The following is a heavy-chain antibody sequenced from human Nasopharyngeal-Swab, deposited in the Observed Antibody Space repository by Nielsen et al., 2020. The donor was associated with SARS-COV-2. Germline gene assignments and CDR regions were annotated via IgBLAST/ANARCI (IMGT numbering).Heavy chain of an antibody. V-gene: IGHV3-74*01. J-gene: IGHJ5*02. Sequence: GESLKISCAASGFTFSSYWMHWVRQAPGKGLVWVSRINSDGSSTSYADSVKGRFTISRDNAKNYLYLEMNSLRTEDTALYYCAKAADYSGYSWFDPRGQGTLVTVSS. CDR2: INSDGSST. D-gene: IGHD4-23*01. CDR3: AKAADYSGYSWFDP. CDR1: GFTFSSYW.